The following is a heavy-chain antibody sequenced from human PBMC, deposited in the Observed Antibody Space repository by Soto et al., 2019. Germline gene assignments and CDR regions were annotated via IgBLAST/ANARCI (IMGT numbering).Heavy chain of an antibody. D-gene: IGHD1-26*01. Sequence: SETLSLTCAVYGGSFSGYYWSWIRQPPGKGLEWIGEINHSGSTNYNPSLKSRVTISVDKSKNQFSLKLSSVTAADTAVYYCARGWELLRWFDPWGQGTLVTVSS. CDR3: ARGWELLRWFDP. CDR2: INHSGST. CDR1: GGSFSGYY. V-gene: IGHV4-34*01. J-gene: IGHJ5*02.